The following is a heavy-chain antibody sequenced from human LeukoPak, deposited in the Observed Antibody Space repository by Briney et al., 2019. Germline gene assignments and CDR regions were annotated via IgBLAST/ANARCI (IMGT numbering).Heavy chain of an antibody. V-gene: IGHV3-23*01. CDR1: GFTFSSYA. D-gene: IGHD6-13*01. CDR3: AKDRLRRGGSSWSVGLDY. Sequence: GGSLRLSCAVSGFTFSSYAMGWVRQAPGKGLEWVSGISGSGGSTYYADSVEGRFTISRDNSKNTLYLQMNSLRADDTAVYYCAKDRLRRGGSSWSVGLDYWGQGTLVIVSS. CDR2: ISGSGGST. J-gene: IGHJ4*02.